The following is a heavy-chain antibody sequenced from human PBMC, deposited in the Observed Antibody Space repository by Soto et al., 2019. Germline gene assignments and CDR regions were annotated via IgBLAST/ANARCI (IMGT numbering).Heavy chain of an antibody. J-gene: IGHJ6*03. V-gene: IGHV4-59*01. Sequence: PSETLSLTCTVSGGSISSYYWSWIRQPPGKGLEWIGYIYYSGSTNYNPSLKSRVTISVDTSKNQFSLKLSSVTAADTAVYYCARDGVAAAIEDYYYMDVWGKGTTVTVSS. D-gene: IGHD2-15*01. CDR2: IYYSGST. CDR1: GGSISSYY. CDR3: ARDGVAAAIEDYYYMDV.